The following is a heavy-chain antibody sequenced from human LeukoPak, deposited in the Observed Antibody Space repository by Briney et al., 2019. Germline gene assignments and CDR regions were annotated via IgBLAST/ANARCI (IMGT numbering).Heavy chain of an antibody. CDR1: GYTFSGYY. Sequence: ASVKVSCKASGYTFSGYYMHWVRQAPGQGLEWMGRINPNSGGTNYAQKFQGRVTMTRDTSISTAYIELSRLRSDDTAVYYCERTRVKIAVAGIGNYYYYYYMDVWGKGTTVTVSS. J-gene: IGHJ6*03. V-gene: IGHV1-2*06. D-gene: IGHD6-19*01. CDR2: INPNSGGT. CDR3: ERTRVKIAVAGIGNYYYYYYMDV.